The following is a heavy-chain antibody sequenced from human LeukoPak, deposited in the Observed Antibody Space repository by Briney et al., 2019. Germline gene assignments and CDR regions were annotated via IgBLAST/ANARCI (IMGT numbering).Heavy chain of an antibody. Sequence: SQTLSLTCAISGDSVSRNTAAWNWIRQSPSGGLEWLGRTYYRSKWYNDYALSVKSRIIINPDTSKNQFSLHLNSVTPEDTAVYYCAREGPSGRFDPWGQGTLVTVSS. CDR2: TYYRSKWYN. V-gene: IGHV6-1*01. J-gene: IGHJ5*02. CDR1: GDSVSRNTAA. CDR3: AREGPSGRFDP. D-gene: IGHD6-25*01.